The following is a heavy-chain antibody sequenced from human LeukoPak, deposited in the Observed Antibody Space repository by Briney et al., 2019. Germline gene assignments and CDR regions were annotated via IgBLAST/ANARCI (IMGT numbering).Heavy chain of an antibody. D-gene: IGHD6-19*01. CDR1: GGSISSYY. Sequence: PSETQSLTCTVSGGSISSYYWRWIRQPAGKGREWIGRIYTSGSTNYNPSLKSRVTMSVDTSKSQFSLELSSVTAADTAVYYCARERGGQLLVRYYYYGMDVWGQGTTVTVSS. CDR3: ARERGGQLLVRYYYYGMDV. V-gene: IGHV4-4*07. CDR2: IYTSGST. J-gene: IGHJ6*02.